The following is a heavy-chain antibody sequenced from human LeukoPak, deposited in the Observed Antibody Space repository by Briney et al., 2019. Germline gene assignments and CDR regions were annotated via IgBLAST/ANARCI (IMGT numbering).Heavy chain of an antibody. CDR1: GGSISSYY. CDR3: ARGNEGGSAPGYYYYGMDV. Sequence: SETLSLTCTVSGGSISSYYWSWIRQPAGKGLEWIGRIYTSGSTNHNPSLKSRVTTSVDTSKNQFSLKLSSVTAADTAVYYCARGNEGGSAPGYYYYGMDVWGQGTTVTVSS. D-gene: IGHD3-16*01. J-gene: IGHJ6*02. V-gene: IGHV4-4*07. CDR2: IYTSGST.